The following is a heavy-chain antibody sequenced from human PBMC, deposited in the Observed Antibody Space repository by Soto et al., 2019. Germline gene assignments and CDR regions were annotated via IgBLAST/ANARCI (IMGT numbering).Heavy chain of an antibody. V-gene: IGHV3-30*04. J-gene: IGHJ4*02. D-gene: IGHD1-1*01. CDR3: ARELERVFDY. Sequence: QVQLVESGGGVVQPGRSLRLSCAASGFTFSSYAMHWVRQAPGKGLEWVAVIAYDGRNKYYADSVKGRFTISRDNSKNRLYLQMNSLRIEDRAVYYCARELERVFDYWGQGTLVTVSS. CDR2: IAYDGRNK. CDR1: GFTFSSYA.